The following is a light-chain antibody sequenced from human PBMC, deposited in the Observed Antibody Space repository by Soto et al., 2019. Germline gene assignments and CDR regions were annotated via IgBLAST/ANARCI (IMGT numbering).Light chain of an antibody. J-gene: IGKJ1*01. CDR1: QSVSSY. Sequence: EIVLTQSPATLSLSPGERATLSCRASQSVSSYLAWYQQKPGQAPRLLIYDASTRATGTTASFSGSGSGTDFTLTISSLEPEDFAVYYCQQRSNWLWTFGQGTKVEI. V-gene: IGKV3-11*01. CDR2: DAS. CDR3: QQRSNWLWT.